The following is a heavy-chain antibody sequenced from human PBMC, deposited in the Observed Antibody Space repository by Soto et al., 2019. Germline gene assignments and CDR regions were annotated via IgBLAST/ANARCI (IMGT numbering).Heavy chain of an antibody. CDR3: ARQGNDGEGFDF. D-gene: IGHD5-12*01. CDR2: LYPGDSDT. J-gene: IGHJ4*02. CDR1: GYSFATYW. V-gene: IGHV5-51*01. Sequence: PGESLKISCKVSGYSFATYWIGWVRQMPGKGLEWMGTLYPGDSDTRYSPSFQGQVTISADKSISTAYLQWCRLKASDTAMYYCARQGNDGEGFDFWGQGTLVTVSS.